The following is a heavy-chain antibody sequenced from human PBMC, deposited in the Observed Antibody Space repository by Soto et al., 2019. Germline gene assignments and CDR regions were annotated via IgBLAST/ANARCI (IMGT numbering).Heavy chain of an antibody. D-gene: IGHD2-2*01. Sequence: SVKGYLTASGGAFRRYASSLVRQTPGQGLEWMGGIIPIFGTANYAQKFQGRVAITADESTSTAYMELSSLRSEDTAVYYCARCSSSTSCYNFDYWGQGTLVTVSS. CDR3: ARCSSSTSCYNFDY. J-gene: IGHJ4*02. CDR1: GGAFRRYA. CDR2: IIPIFGTA. V-gene: IGHV1-69*13.